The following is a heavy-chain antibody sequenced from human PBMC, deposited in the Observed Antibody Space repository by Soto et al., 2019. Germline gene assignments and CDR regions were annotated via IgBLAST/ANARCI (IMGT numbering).Heavy chain of an antibody. J-gene: IGHJ5*02. Sequence: SETLSLTCTVSGGSISNLYWTWIRQPPGKGLEWIGYIYYSGNTNYNPSLKSRVTISLDTSKNQLSLKVSSVTAADTAVYYCARGAVAGTGLNWFDPWGQGTLVTVSS. CDR2: IYYSGNT. V-gene: IGHV4-59*11. CDR3: ARGAVAGTGLNWFDP. CDR1: GGSISNLY. D-gene: IGHD6-19*01.